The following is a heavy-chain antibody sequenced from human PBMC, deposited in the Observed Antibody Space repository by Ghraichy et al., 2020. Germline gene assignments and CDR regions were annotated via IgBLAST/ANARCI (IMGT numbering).Heavy chain of an antibody. CDR3: ARDLIVVVPAAISYGMDV. J-gene: IGHJ6*02. V-gene: IGHV4-4*07. D-gene: IGHD2-2*01. CDR2: IYTSGST. Sequence: SETLSLTCTVSGGSISSYYWSWIRQPAGKGLEWIGRIYTSGSTNYNPSLKSRVTMSVDTSKNQFSLKLSSVTAADTAVYYCARDLIVVVPAAISYGMDVWGQGTTVTVSS. CDR1: GGSISSYY.